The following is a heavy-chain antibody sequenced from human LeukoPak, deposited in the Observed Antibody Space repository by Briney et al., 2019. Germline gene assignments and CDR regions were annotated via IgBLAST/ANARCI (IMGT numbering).Heavy chain of an antibody. CDR1: GYTFTSYD. D-gene: IGHD3-9*01. J-gene: IGHJ5*02. V-gene: IGHV1-8*01. Sequence: GASVKVSCKASGYTFTSYDINWVRQGTGQGLEWMGWMNPNSGNTGYAQKFQGRVTMTRNTSISTAYMELSSLRSEDTAVYYCARGGFRTYYDILTGENWFDPWGQGTLVTVSS. CDR2: MNPNSGNT. CDR3: ARGGFRTYYDILTGENWFDP.